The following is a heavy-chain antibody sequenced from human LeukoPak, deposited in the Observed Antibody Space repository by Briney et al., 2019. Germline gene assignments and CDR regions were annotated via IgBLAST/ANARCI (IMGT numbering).Heavy chain of an antibody. CDR2: IYHSGST. D-gene: IGHD3-9*01. J-gene: IGHJ4*02. CDR3: ARAGLNFDWLSYFDY. Sequence: PSETLSLTCTVSGDSVSNSHYYWGWIRQPPGKGLEWIGSIYHSGSTYYNPSLKSRVTISVDTSKNQFSLKLSSVTAADTAVYYCARAGLNFDWLSYFDYWGQGTLVTVSS. V-gene: IGHV4-39*07. CDR1: GDSVSNSHYY.